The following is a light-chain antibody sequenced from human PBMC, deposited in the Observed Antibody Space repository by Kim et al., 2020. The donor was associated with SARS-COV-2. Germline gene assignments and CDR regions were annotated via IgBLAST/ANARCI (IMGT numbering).Light chain of an antibody. V-gene: IGKV1-39*01. CDR2: AAS. Sequence: AIVGVRVNITCRESQSVSSYLNWYQQKPGTAPKLLIYAASSLQSWVPSRFSGSGSGTDFTLTISSLQPEDFATYYSQKSYSTPPTFGQGTKVDI. J-gene: IGKJ1*01. CDR1: QSVSSY. CDR3: QKSYSTPPT.